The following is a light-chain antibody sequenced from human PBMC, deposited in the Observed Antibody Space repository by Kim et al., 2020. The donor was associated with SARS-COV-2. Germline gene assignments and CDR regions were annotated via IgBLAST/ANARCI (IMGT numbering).Light chain of an antibody. CDR1: TTDIGSSNY. V-gene: IGLV2-14*03. CDR3: CSKRSSSTWV. CDR2: DVN. J-gene: IGLJ3*02. Sequence: QSITFSCTETTTDIGSSNYVSWYQQHPGKAPKLMMYDVNTRPSGVSDRFSGSKSGNTASLTISGRQAEDEADYHCCSKRSSSTWVFGGGTKLTVL.